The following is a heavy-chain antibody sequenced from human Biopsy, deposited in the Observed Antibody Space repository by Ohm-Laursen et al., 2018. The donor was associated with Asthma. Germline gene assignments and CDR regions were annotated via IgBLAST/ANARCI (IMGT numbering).Heavy chain of an antibody. D-gene: IGHD6-19*01. CDR2: IHHSGTT. Sequence: SQTLSLTCTVSGASIITGGCCWNWLRQPPGKGLEWIGYIHHSGTTYFNPSLKSGVSFSRDTSKNQFSLRLSSVTAADTAIYYCARTPRRSGSNWVDYWGQGTLVTVSS. V-gene: IGHV4-31*03. CDR3: ARTPRRSGSNWVDY. J-gene: IGHJ5*01. CDR1: GASIITGGCC.